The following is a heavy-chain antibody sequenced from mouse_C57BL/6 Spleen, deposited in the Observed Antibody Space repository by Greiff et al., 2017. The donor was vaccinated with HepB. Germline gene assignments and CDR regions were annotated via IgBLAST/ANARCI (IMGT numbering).Heavy chain of an antibody. CDR1: GYTFTSYW. D-gene: IGHD1-1*01. J-gene: IGHJ1*03. V-gene: IGHV1-69*01. CDR3: ARRMYYYGSSYGWYFDV. Sequence: QVQLKQPGAELVMPGASVKLSCKASGYTFTSYWMHWVKQRPGQGLEWIGEIDPSDSYTNYNQKFKGKSTLTVDKSSSTAYMQLSSLTSEDSAVYYCARRMYYYGSSYGWYFDVWGTGTTGTVSS. CDR2: IDPSDSYT.